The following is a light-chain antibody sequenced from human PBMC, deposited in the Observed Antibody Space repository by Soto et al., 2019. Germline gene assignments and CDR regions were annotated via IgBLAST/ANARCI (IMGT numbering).Light chain of an antibody. CDR1: SSNIGSNY. CDR2: RNN. J-gene: IGLJ2*01. V-gene: IGLV1-47*01. CDR3: AAWDDSLSGHVV. Sequence: QAVVTQPTSASGTPGQRVTISCSGSSSNIGSNYVYWYQQLPGTAPKLLIYRNNQRPSGVPDRFSGSKSGTSASLAISGLRSEDEADYYCAAWDDSLSGHVVFGGGTKLTV.